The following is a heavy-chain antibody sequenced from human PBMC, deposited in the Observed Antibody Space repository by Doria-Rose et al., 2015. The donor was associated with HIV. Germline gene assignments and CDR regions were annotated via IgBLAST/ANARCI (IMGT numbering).Heavy chain of an antibody. J-gene: IGHJ4*02. CDR3: ARIKSSRWYHKYYFDF. V-gene: IGHV2-26*01. CDR2: IFSDDER. Sequence: QVTLKESGPVLVKPTETLTLTCTVSGVSLSSPGMGVSWIRQPPGKALEWLANIFSDDERSYKPALKSRLTFSSGTSKRQVVLTMTDMDPVDTATYYCARIKSSRWYHKYYFDFWGQGTLVIVSA. CDR1: GVSLSSPGMG. D-gene: IGHD6-13*01.